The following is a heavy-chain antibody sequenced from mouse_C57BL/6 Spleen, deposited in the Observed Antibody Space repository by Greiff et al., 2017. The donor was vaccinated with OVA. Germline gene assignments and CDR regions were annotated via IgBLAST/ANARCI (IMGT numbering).Heavy chain of an antibody. D-gene: IGHD1-1*01. CDR2: ISDGGSYT. Sequence: EVKLVESGGGLVKPGGSLKLSCAASGFTFSSYAMSWVRQTPEKRLEWVATISDGGSYTYYPDNVKGRFTISRDNAKNNLYLQMSHLKSEDTAMYYCARDITTVVAHYFDYWGQGTTLTVSS. CDR3: ARDITTVVAHYFDY. V-gene: IGHV5-4*01. CDR1: GFTFSSYA. J-gene: IGHJ2*01.